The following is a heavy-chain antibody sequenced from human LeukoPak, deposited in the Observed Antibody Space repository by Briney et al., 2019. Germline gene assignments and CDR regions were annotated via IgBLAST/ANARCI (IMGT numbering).Heavy chain of an antibody. CDR3: AKDMTGGYTSGWSFDY. V-gene: IGHV3-48*03. Sequence: GGSLRLSCAASGFTFSSYEMNWVRQAPGKGLEWVSYISSSGSTIYYADSVKGRFTISRDSAKSSLYLQMNSLRSGDTALYYCAKDMTGGYTSGWSFDYWGQGTLVTVSS. D-gene: IGHD6-19*01. J-gene: IGHJ4*02. CDR2: ISSSGSTI. CDR1: GFTFSSYE.